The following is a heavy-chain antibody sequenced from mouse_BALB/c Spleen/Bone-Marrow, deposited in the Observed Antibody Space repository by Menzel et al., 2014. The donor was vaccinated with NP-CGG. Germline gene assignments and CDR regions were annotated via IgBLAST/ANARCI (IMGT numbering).Heavy chain of an antibody. J-gene: IGHJ2*01. CDR3: ARDLDY. CDR1: GYTFTDYA. CDR2: ISTYYGDA. Sequence: VQGVESGAELVRPGVSVKISCKGSGYTFTDYAVHWVKQSHAKSLEWIGVISTYYGDATYNQKFKGKATMTVDKSSSTAYMELARLTSEDSATYYCARDLDYWGQGTTLTVSS. V-gene: IGHV1S137*01.